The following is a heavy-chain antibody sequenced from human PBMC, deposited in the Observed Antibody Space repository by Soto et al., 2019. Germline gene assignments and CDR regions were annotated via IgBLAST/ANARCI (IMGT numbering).Heavy chain of an antibody. J-gene: IGHJ6*02. V-gene: IGHV4-34*01. D-gene: IGHD2-21*01. CDR3: GRRVAYYDYGMDV. CDR2: INHSGST. Sequence: PSETLSLTCAVYGGSFSGYYWSWIRQPPGKGLEWIGEINHSGSTNYNPSLKSRVTISVDTSKNQFSLKLSSVTAADTAVYYCGRRVAYYDYGMDVWGQGTTVTVSS. CDR1: GGSFSGYY.